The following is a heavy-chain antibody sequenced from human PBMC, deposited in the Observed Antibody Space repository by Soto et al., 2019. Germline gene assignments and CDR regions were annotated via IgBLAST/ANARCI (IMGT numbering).Heavy chain of an antibody. J-gene: IGHJ4*02. D-gene: IGHD3-10*01. CDR1: GFTFSSYG. Sequence: QVQLVESGGGVVQPGRSLRLSCAASGFTFSSYGMHWVRQAPGKGLEWVAVISYDGSNKYYADSVKGRFTISRDNSKNTLYLQMNSLRAEDTAVYYCARPRGGYVGVDYFDYWGQGTLVTVSS. CDR2: ISYDGSNK. CDR3: ARPRGGYVGVDYFDY. V-gene: IGHV3-30*03.